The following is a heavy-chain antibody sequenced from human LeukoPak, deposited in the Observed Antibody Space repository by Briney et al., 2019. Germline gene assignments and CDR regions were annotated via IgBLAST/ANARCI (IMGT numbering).Heavy chain of an antibody. D-gene: IGHD4-23*01. CDR1: SDSISSHF. CDR3: ARHSDADGNASFDT. Sequence: SETLSLTCTVSSDSISSHFWTWIRQPAAKGLEWIGRIHTTGGTYYNPSLKSRLTISLDKSTNQMSLKLSSVTAADTAVYYCARHSDADGNASFDTWGQGTLVTVSS. CDR2: IHTTGGT. V-gene: IGHV4-4*07. J-gene: IGHJ4*02.